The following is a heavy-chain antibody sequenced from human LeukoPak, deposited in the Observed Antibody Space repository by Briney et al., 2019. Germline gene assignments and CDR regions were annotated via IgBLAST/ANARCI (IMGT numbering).Heavy chain of an antibody. V-gene: IGHV4-4*02. J-gene: IGHJ5*02. D-gene: IGHD2-8*02. Sequence: SGTLSLTFAVSGGSISSSNWWSWVRPPPGKGLEWIGEIYHSGSFNYNPSLQSRVTISLDKSQNQFSLRLTSVTAADTAVYYCVHVLAGGFDPWGQGTLVTVSS. CDR1: GGSISSSNW. CDR3: VHVLAGGFDP. CDR2: IYHSGSF.